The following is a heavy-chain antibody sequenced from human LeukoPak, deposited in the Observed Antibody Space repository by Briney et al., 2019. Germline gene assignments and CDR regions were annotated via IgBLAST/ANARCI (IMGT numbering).Heavy chain of an antibody. J-gene: IGHJ4*02. Sequence: PSETLSLTCTVSHDSISTYSWSWIRQPPGKGLRGLAYVSYSGTTNYNPSLKSRVTMSVDTSKSQFSLTLRSVTAADTAVYYCAGRYCTSTMCYVGAVAGYEFWGQGALVTVSS. D-gene: IGHD2-2*01. V-gene: IGHV4-59*13. CDR2: VSYSGTT. CDR1: HDSISTYS. CDR3: AGRYCTSTMCYVGAVAGYEF.